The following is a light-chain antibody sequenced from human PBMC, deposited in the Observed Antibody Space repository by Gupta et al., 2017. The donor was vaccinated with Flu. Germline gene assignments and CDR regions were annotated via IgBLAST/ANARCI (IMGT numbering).Light chain of an antibody. J-gene: IGLJ2*01. V-gene: IGLV2-11*01. CDR1: SSDVGAYDY. Sequence: QSALTQPRSVSGSPGQSVAISCTGTSSDVGAYDYVSWYQQHPGQAPKLIIYDVNKRPSGVPDRFTGSKSGNTASLTISGRQTEDEADYHCNSDGDRKVFGGGTRLTVL. CDR2: DVN. CDR3: NSDGDRKV.